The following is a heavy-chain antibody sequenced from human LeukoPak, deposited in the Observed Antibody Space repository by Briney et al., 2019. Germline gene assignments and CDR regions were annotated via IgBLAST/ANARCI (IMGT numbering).Heavy chain of an antibody. V-gene: IGHV3-43*02. J-gene: IGHJ3*02. D-gene: IGHD5-24*01. Sequence: GGSLRLSCAASGFTFNNYAMHWVRQGPGKGLEWVSLISGDGGRIYYADSMKGRFTISRDNSKNSLCLQMNSLRTEDTALYYCAKGAGYNNGDASDIWGLGTMVTVSS. CDR1: GFTFNNYA. CDR2: ISGDGGRI. CDR3: AKGAGYNNGDASDI.